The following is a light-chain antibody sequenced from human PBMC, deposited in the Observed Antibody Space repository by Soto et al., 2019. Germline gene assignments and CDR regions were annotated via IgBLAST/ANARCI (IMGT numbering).Light chain of an antibody. J-gene: IGKJ4*01. V-gene: IGKV1-5*03. CDR2: KAS. CDR3: QKYNSYSALT. CDR1: QSISSW. Sequence: DIQMTQSPSTLSASVGDRVTITCRASQSISSWLSWYQQKPGKAPNLLIYKASSLESGVPSRFSGSESGTEFTLTISSLQPDDFATYYCQKYNSYSALTFGGGTKVEIK.